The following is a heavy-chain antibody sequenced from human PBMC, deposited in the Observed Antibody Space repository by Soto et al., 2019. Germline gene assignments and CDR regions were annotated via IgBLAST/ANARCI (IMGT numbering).Heavy chain of an antibody. CDR3: ARDWKGAEGFDP. J-gene: IGHJ5*02. CDR2: IGADNGDT. Sequence: QVKLVQSGAEVKKPGASVKVSCKASGYTFSTYGFSWVRQAPGQGLEWMGWIGADNGDTNYAQNFQGRVTMTTDTSTTTSYRELRSLTSDDTAVYFCARDWKGAEGFDPWGQGTLVTVSS. D-gene: IGHD1-1*01. CDR1: GYTFSTYG. V-gene: IGHV1-18*01.